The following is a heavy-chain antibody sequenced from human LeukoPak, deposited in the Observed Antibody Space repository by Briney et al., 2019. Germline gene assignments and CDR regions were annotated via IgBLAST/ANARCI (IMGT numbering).Heavy chain of an antibody. V-gene: IGHV3-7*01. CDR3: ARSPYCSSTSCYYFDY. CDR1: GFTFSSYW. J-gene: IGHJ4*02. Sequence: GGSLRLSCAASGFTFSSYWMSWVRQAPGKGLEWVANIKQDGSEKYYADSVKGRFTISRDNAKNSLYLQMNSLRAEDTAVYYCARSPYCSSTSCYYFDYWGQGTLVTVSS. CDR2: IKQDGSEK. D-gene: IGHD2-2*01.